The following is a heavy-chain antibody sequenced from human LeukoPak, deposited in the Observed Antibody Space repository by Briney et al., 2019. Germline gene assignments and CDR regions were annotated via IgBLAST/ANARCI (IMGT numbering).Heavy chain of an antibody. Sequence: GGSLRFSCAASGFTFDDYAMHWVRQAPGKGLEWVPGISWNSGSIGYADSVKGRFTISRDNAKNSLYLQMNSLRAEDMALYYCAKALGPGIAAGRIDYWGQGTLVTVSS. CDR2: ISWNSGSI. CDR1: GFTFDDYA. V-gene: IGHV3-9*03. D-gene: IGHD6-13*01. CDR3: AKALGPGIAAGRIDY. J-gene: IGHJ4*02.